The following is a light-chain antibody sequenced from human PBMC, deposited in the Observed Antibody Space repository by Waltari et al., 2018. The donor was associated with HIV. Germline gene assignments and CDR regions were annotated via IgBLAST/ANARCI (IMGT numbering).Light chain of an antibody. CDR2: QDR. J-gene: IGLJ2*01. CDR3: QAWGNNTVV. V-gene: IGLV3-1*01. Sequence: SYDLTQAPSLSVSPGQAAKILCSGFNLSNNYVSWYQQKPGQSTLLLIFQDRKRPSGIPGRFSGSSSGNTATLTISGTQSVDEADYFCQAWGNNTVVFGGGTKLTVL. CDR1: NLSNNY.